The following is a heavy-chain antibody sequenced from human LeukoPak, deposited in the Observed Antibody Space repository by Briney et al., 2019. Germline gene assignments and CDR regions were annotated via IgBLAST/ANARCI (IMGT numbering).Heavy chain of an antibody. CDR3: ARRSGGSLQAQH. J-gene: IGHJ1*01. CDR1: GGSISSYY. Sequence: SETLSLTCTASGGSISSYYWSWIRQPPGKGLEWIGYIYNSGRTNYNPSLKSRVSISVDTPTNQFSLKLSTVTAADTAVYYCARRSGGSLQAQHCGQGTLWTVSS. D-gene: IGHD1-26*01. CDR2: IYNSGRT. V-gene: IGHV4-59*08.